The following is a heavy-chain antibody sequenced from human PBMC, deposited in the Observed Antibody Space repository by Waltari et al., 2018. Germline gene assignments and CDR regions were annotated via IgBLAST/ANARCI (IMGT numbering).Heavy chain of an antibody. Sequence: QVRLEQWGAGLLKPSETLSLTCAVYGGSLNNRHWSWIRQSPGKGLEWLGEISHSGRTHYNPSLKSRVIISVDTSKSQFSLILTSVNAADTAVYYCARGGSTPMIIAYWGQGTQVTVSS. CDR3: ARGGSTPMIIAY. D-gene: IGHD3-16*01. V-gene: IGHV4-34*02. CDR1: GGSLNNRH. CDR2: ISHSGRT. J-gene: IGHJ4*02.